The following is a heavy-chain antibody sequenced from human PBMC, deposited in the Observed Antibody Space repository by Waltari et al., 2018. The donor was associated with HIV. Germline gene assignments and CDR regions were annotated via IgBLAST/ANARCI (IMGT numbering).Heavy chain of an antibody. CDR1: GFTFSSYA. D-gene: IGHD2-2*01. Sequence: QVQLVESGGGVVQPGRSLRLSCAASGFTFSSYAMHWVRQAPGKGLEWVAVISYDGSNKYDADSVKGRFTISRDNSKNTLYLQMNSLRAEDTAVYYCARDLDLRVPALLVYYYYGMDVWGQGTTVTVSS. V-gene: IGHV3-30-3*01. CDR3: ARDLDLRVPALLVYYYYGMDV. J-gene: IGHJ6*02. CDR2: ISYDGSNK.